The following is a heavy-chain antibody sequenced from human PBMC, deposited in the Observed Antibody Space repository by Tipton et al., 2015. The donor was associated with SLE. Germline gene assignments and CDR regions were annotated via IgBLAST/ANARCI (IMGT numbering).Heavy chain of an antibody. Sequence: TLSLTCAVSGGSIRSYYWSWIRQPPGKGLECIGYISYTGGTRYNPSLESRVTISVDTSKNQFSLKATSVTAADTAVYYCARGGASVLIRNCYFDYWGQGSLVTVSS. CDR3: ARGGASVLIRNCYFDY. CDR2: ISYTGGT. J-gene: IGHJ4*01. D-gene: IGHD2-8*01. V-gene: IGHV4-59*01. CDR1: GGSIRSYY.